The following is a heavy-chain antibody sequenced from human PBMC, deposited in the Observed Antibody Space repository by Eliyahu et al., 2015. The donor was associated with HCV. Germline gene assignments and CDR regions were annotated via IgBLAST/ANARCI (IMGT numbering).Heavy chain of an antibody. J-gene: IGHJ4*02. CDR3: ATSRSFDY. Sequence: EVQLVESGGGLVQHXGSLRLSXXASGFTFSSYWMHWVRQVXGKGLVWVSHXNSDGSSTNYADSVKGRFTISRDNAKNTLYLQMNSLRAEDTAVYYCATSRSFDYWGQGTLVTVSS. CDR1: GFTFSSYW. V-gene: IGHV3-74*01. CDR2: XNSDGSST.